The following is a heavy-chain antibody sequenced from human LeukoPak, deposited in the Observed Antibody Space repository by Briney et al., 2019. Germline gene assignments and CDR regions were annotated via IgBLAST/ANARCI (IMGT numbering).Heavy chain of an antibody. V-gene: IGHV4-39*01. J-gene: IGHJ4*02. CDR3: ARRESLATAGTYYFDY. CDR2: MCYSGST. CDR1: CRSITSSNNY. D-gene: IGHD6-13*01. Sequence: DTQSLTCTLSCRSITSSNNYSGRIRQSPGKGLEWFGSMCYSGSTYYNPSIKGRVTISVDTSKKQFSLKLTSVTAAGTAVYYCARRESLATAGTYYFDYWGQGTLVTVSS.